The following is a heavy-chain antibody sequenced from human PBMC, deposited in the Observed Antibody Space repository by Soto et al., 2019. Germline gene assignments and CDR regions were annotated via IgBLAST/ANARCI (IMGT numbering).Heavy chain of an antibody. J-gene: IGHJ4*02. Sequence: PGGSLRLSCAASGFTFSGYGRHWVRQAPGKGLEWVSLVSATAGTTYYTDSVKGRFTISRDNSRNTVYLQMNSLRADDTAVYYCAKAIEDIAGPFDYWGQGTLVTVSS. D-gene: IGHD5-12*01. V-gene: IGHV3-23*01. CDR3: AKAIEDIAGPFDY. CDR1: GFTFSGYG. CDR2: VSATAGTT.